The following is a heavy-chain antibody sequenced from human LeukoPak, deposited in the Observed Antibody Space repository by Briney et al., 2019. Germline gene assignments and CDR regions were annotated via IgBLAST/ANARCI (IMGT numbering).Heavy chain of an antibody. Sequence: EASVKVSCKASGYTFTSYGISWVRQAPGQGLEWMGGFDPEDGETIYAQKFQGRVTMTEDTSTDTAYMELSSLRSEDTAVYYCAGSLVRNDYWGQGTLVTVSS. CDR3: AGSLVRNDY. CDR2: FDPEDGET. J-gene: IGHJ4*02. V-gene: IGHV1-24*01. CDR1: GYTFTSYG.